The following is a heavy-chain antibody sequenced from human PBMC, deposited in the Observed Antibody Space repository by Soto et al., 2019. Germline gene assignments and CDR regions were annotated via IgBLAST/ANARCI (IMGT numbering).Heavy chain of an antibody. J-gene: IGHJ4*02. CDR3: AREGDIVVVPALLYSRQFDY. V-gene: IGHV1-69*13. CDR1: GGTFSSYA. Sequence: ASVKVSCKASGGTFSSYAISWVRQAPGQGLEWMGGIIPIFGTANYAQKFQGRVTITADESTSTAYMELSSLRSEDTAVYYCAREGDIVVVPALLYSRQFDYWGQGTLVTVSS. CDR2: IIPIFGTA. D-gene: IGHD2-2*01.